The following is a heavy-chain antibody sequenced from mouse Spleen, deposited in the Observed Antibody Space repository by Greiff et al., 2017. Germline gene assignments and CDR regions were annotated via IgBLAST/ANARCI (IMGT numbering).Heavy chain of an antibody. CDR3: ARHEGWDYFDY. D-gene: IGHD3-3*01. J-gene: IGHJ2*01. V-gene: IGHV5-6*01. CDR1: GFTFSSYG. CDR2: ISSGGSYT. Sequence: EVKLMESGGDLVKPGGSLKLSCAASGFTFSSYGMSWVRQTPDKRLEWVATISSGGSYTYYPDSVKGRFTISRDNAKNTLYLQMSSLRSEDTALYYCARHEGWDYFDYWGQGTTLTVSS.